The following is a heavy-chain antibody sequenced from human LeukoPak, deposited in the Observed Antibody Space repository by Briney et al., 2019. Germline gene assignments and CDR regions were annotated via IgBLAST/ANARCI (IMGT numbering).Heavy chain of an antibody. CDR2: MSPNSGNT. CDR1: GYTFTTYD. D-gene: IGHD6-13*01. Sequence: VASVTVSCTASGYTFTTYDINWVRQAPGQGLEWMGWMSPNSGNTGYAQNFQGRVTMTRNTSINTAYMELSSLRSEDTAVYYCATGRSGWLIDYWGQGTLVTVSS. V-gene: IGHV1-8*01. J-gene: IGHJ4*02. CDR3: ATGRSGWLIDY.